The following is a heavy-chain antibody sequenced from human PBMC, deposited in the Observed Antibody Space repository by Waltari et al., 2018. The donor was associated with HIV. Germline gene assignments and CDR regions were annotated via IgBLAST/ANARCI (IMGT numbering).Heavy chain of an antibody. CDR1: GFAFENAW. CDR3: AAAHNWNSY. CDR2: IKDKNNGQTT. D-gene: IGHD1-20*01. J-gene: IGHJ4*01. Sequence: EVTLVESGGGLVKPGDSLTLSCVASGFAFENAWLTWVRQIPGRGLQWLGRIKDKNNGQTTDYSASVKDRVTISRDDSRSILYLHMTHLQVDDTAVYYCAAAHNWNSYWGHGALVTISS. V-gene: IGHV3-15*05.